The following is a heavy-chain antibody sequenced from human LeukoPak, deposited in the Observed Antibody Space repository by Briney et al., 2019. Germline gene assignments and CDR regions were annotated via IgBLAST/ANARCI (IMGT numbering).Heavy chain of an antibody. CDR1: GLSFGDYT. D-gene: IGHD6-19*01. CDR3: ARDSVPLDAPYSSGWFFDY. V-gene: IGHV3-30*04. Sequence: GGSLRLSCEASGLSFGDYTMHWVRQAPGKGLEWVAVISYDGSNKYYADSVKGRFTISRDNSKNTLYLQMNSLRAEDTAVYYCARDSVPLDAPYSSGWFFDYWGQGTLVTVSS. J-gene: IGHJ4*02. CDR2: ISYDGSNK.